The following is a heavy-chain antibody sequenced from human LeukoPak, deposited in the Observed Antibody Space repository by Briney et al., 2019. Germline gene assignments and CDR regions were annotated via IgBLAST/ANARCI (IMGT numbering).Heavy chain of an antibody. J-gene: IGHJ4*02. D-gene: IGHD4-11*01. CDR1: GFTFSSYG. V-gene: IGHV3-30*02. CDR3: AMAGNSNYAN. CDR2: IWYDGSNK. Sequence: GGSLRLSCAASGFTFSSYGMHWVRQAPGKGLEWVAFIWYDGSNKYYVDSVKGRFTISRDNSKNTLYLQMNSLRAEDTAVYHGAMAGNSNYANWGQGTLVTVSS.